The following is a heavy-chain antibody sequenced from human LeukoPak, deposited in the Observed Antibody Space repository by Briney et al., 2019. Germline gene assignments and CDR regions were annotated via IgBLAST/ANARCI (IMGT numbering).Heavy chain of an antibody. CDR1: GGSISSSNW. CDR2: IYHSGST. CDR3: ARGMSYDFWSGYTFDY. V-gene: IGHV4-4*02. Sequence: SGTLSLTCAVSGGSISSSNWWSWVRQPPGKGLEWIGYIYHSGSTYYNPSLKSRVTISVDRSKNQFSLKLSSVTAADTAVYYCARGMSYDFWSGYTFDYWGQGTLVTVSS. D-gene: IGHD3-3*01. J-gene: IGHJ4*02.